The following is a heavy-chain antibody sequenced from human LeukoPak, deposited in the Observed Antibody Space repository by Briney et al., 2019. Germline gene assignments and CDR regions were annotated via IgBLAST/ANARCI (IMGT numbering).Heavy chain of an antibody. CDR3: ARDRGVSIAAAGIVHWFDP. V-gene: IGHV4-39*07. CDR1: GGSISSSSYY. CDR2: IYYSGST. D-gene: IGHD6-13*01. J-gene: IGHJ5*02. Sequence: SETLSLTCTVSGGSISSSSYYWGWIRQPPGKGLEWIGSIYYSGSTYYNPSLKSRVTISVDTSKNQFSLKLSSVPAADTAVYYCARDRGVSIAAAGIVHWFDPWGQGTLVTVSS.